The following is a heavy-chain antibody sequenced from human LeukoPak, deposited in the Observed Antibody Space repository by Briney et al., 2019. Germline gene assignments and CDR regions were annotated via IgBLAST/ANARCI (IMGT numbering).Heavy chain of an antibody. J-gene: IGHJ4*02. CDR1: KFTFGDYG. Sequence: PGGSLRLSCIASKFTFGDYGMNWVRQAPGKGLEWVSFISSSGNTIYYTDSVKGRFTISRDNAKNSVNLQMNSLRAEDTAVYYCARPGVLYDSSAYFDYWGQGTLVTVSS. D-gene: IGHD3-22*01. V-gene: IGHV3-48*04. CDR3: ARPGVLYDSSAYFDY. CDR2: ISSSGNTI.